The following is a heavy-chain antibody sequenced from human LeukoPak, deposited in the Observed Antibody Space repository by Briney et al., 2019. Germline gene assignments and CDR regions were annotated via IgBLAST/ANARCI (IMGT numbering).Heavy chain of an antibody. CDR2: IIPILGIA. CDR1: GGTFSSYA. D-gene: IGHD6-13*01. V-gene: IGHV1-69*04. J-gene: IGHJ4*02. Sequence: SVKVSCKASGGTFSSYAISWVRQAPGQGLEWMGRIIPILGIANYAQKFQGRVTITADESTSTAYMELSSLRSEGTAVYYCAGDSGIAAAGTWGYWGQGTLVTVSS. CDR3: AGDSGIAAAGTWGY.